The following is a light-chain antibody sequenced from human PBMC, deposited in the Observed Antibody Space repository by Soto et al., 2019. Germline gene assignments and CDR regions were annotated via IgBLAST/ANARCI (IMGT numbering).Light chain of an antibody. CDR3: VLYMGSGLWV. J-gene: IGLJ3*02. V-gene: IGLV8-61*01. CDR1: SGSVSTSYY. CDR2: SIN. Sequence: QAVVTQEPSFSVSPGGTVTLTCGLSSGSVSTSYYPSWYQQTPGQPPRTLIYSINTRSSGVPDRFSGSILGNKAALTITGAQADDDSDYYCVLYMGSGLWVFGGGTQLTVL.